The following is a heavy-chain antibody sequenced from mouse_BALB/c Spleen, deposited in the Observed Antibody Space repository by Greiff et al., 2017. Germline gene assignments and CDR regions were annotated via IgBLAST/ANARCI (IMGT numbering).Heavy chain of an antibody. CDR2: INPYNDGT. Sequence: VQLQQSGPELVKPGASVKMSCKASGYTFTSYVMHWVKQKPGQGLEWIGYINPYNDGTKYNEKFKGKATLTSDKSSSTAYMELSSLTSEDSAVYYCARDGNHYYYAMDYWGQGTSVTVSS. CDR3: ARDGNHYYYAMDY. CDR1: GYTFTSYV. V-gene: IGHV1-14*01. J-gene: IGHJ4*01. D-gene: IGHD2-1*01.